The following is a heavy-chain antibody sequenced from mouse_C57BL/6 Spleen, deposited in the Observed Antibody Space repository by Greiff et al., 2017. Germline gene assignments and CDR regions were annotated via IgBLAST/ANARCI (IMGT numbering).Heavy chain of an antibody. CDR1: GYTFTSYW. D-gene: IGHD1-1*01. V-gene: IGHV1-5*01. Sequence: EVQLQQSGTVLARPGASVKMSCKTSGYTFTSYWMHWVKQRPGQGLEWIGAIDPGNSDTSYNQKFKGKAKLTAVTSASTAYMELSSLTNEDSAVYYCTRIGSSLYAMDYWGQGTSVTVSS. J-gene: IGHJ4*01. CDR2: IDPGNSDT. CDR3: TRIGSSLYAMDY.